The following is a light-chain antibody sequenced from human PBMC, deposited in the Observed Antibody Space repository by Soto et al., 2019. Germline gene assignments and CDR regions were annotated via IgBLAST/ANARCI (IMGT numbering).Light chain of an antibody. CDR3: GTWDSGLSAVI. V-gene: IGLV1-51*01. J-gene: IGLJ2*01. Sequence: QSVLTQPPSVSAAPGQKVTISCSGSSSNIGNNYVSWYQQLPGTAPKLLIYDNNKRPSGMPDRFSGSKSGTSATRGITGIQTGDEADYYCGTWDSGLSAVIFGGGTKLTVL. CDR1: SSNIGNNY. CDR2: DNN.